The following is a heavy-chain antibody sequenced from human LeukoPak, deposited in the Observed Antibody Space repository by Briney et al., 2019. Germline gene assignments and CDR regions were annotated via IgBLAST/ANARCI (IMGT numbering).Heavy chain of an antibody. Sequence: PSETLSLTCAVYGGSFSGYYWSWIRQPPGKGLEWIGEINHSGSTNYNPSLKSRVTISVDTSKNQFSLRLSSVTAADTAVYYCAGVKDPGGYYHYFHMDVWGKGTTVTVSS. J-gene: IGHJ6*03. CDR3: AGVKDPGGYYHYFHMDV. D-gene: IGHD3-16*01. CDR1: GGSFSGYY. V-gene: IGHV4-34*01. CDR2: INHSGST.